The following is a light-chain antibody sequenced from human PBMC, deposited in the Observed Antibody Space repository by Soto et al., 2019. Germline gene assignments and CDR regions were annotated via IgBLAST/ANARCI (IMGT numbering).Light chain of an antibody. Sequence: EIVLTQSPGTLSLSPGERATLSCRASQSVSSSYLAWYQQKPGQAPRLLIYGASSWATGIPDRFSGSGSGTDFTLTISRLEPEDFAVYFCQQYGTSPITFGQGTRLEIK. CDR3: QQYGTSPIT. CDR1: QSVSSSY. J-gene: IGKJ5*01. CDR2: GAS. V-gene: IGKV3-20*01.